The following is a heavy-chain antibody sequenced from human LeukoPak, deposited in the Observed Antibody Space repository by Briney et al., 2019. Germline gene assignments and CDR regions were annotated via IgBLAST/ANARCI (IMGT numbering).Heavy chain of an antibody. J-gene: IGHJ5*02. V-gene: IGHV4-34*01. CDR1: GGSFSGYY. CDR3: ARDYYGSGGYPRWFDP. Sequence: PSETLSLTCAVYGGSFSGYYWSWIRQPPGKGLEWIGEINHSGSTNYNPSLKSRVTISVDTSKNQFSLKLSSVTAADTAVYYCARDYYGSGGYPRWFDPWGQGTLVTVSS. CDR2: INHSGST. D-gene: IGHD3-10*01.